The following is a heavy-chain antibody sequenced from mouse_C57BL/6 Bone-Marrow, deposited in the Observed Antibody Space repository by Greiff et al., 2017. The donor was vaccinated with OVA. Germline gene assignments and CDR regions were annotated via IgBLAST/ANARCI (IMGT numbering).Heavy chain of an antibody. Sequence: QVQLQQSVAELVRPGASVKLSCTASGFNIKNTYMHWVKQRPKQGLEWIGNIDPADSETHYNQKFKDKATLTVDTSSSTAYMQLSSLTSEDSAVYYGARLELSTTVDYYLDYWGQGTTLTVSS. CDR2: IDPADSET. V-gene: IGHV1-52*01. CDR1: GFNIKNTY. CDR3: ARLELSTTVDYYLDY. J-gene: IGHJ2*01. D-gene: IGHD1-1*01.